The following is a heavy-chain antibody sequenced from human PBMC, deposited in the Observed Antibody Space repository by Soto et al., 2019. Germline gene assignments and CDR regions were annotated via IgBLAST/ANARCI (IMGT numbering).Heavy chain of an antibody. V-gene: IGHV1-3*01. CDR2: INAGNGNT. CDR1: GYTFTSYA. J-gene: IGHJ4*02. D-gene: IGHD4-17*01. CDR3: ARAVGGTTSNFDY. Sequence: ASVKVSCKASGYTFTSYAMHWVRQAPGQRLEWMGWINAGNGNTKYSQKFQGRVTITRDTSASTAYMELSSLRSEDTAVYYCARAVGGTTSNFDYWGQGTLVTVS.